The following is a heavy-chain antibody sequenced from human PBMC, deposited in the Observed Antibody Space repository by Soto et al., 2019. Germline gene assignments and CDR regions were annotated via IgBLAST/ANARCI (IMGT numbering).Heavy chain of an antibody. J-gene: IGHJ4*02. Sequence: SETLSLTCTVSGGSISSYYWSWIRQPPGKGLEWIGYIYYSGSTNYNPSLKSRVTISVDTSKNQFSLKLSSVTAADTAVYYCARVLDGYNFDYWGQGTPDTVSA. CDR2: IYYSGST. CDR1: GGSISSYY. V-gene: IGHV4-59*01. D-gene: IGHD5-12*01. CDR3: ARVLDGYNFDY.